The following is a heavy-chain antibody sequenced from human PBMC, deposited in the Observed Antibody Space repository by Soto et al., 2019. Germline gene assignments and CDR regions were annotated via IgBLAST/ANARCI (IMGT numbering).Heavy chain of an antibody. CDR3: AREGYSSGWHVDY. D-gene: IGHD6-19*01. J-gene: IGHJ4*02. CDR1: GGSISSYY. Sequence: SETLSLTCTVSGGSISSYYWSWIRQPPGKGLEWIGYIYYSGSTNYNPSLKSRVTISVDTSKNQFSLKLSSVTAADTAVYYCAREGYSSGWHVDYWGQGTLVTVSS. CDR2: IYYSGST. V-gene: IGHV4-59*01.